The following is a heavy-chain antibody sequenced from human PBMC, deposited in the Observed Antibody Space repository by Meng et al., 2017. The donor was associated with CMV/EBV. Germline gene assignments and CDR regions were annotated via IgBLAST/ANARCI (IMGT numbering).Heavy chain of an antibody. CDR3: ARDRIFDV. CDR1: GFTFSSYW. D-gene: IGHD2/OR15-2a*01. Sequence: GESLKISCAASGFTFSSYWMYWVRQAPGKGLVWDSRINSDGSIRTYADSVKGRFTISRDTAKNTLYLQMNSLRVEDTAVYYCARDRIFDVWGQGTTVTVSS. J-gene: IGHJ6*01. CDR2: INSDGSIR. V-gene: IGHV3-74*03.